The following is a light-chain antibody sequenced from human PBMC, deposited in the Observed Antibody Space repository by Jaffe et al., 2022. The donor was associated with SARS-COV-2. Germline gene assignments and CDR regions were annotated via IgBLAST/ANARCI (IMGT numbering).Light chain of an antibody. J-gene: IGKJ4*01. CDR2: DAS. CDR3: QQRSNWPGVT. Sequence: EIVLTQSPATLSLSPGERATLSCRASQSVSSYLAWYQQKPGQAPRLLIYDASNRATGIPARFSGSGSETDFTLTISSLEPEDFAVYYCQQRSNWPGVTFGGGTKVEIK. CDR1: QSVSSY. V-gene: IGKV3-11*01.